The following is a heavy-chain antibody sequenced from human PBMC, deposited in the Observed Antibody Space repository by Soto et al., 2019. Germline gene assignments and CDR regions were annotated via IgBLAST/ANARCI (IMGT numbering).Heavy chain of an antibody. D-gene: IGHD2-15*01. CDR1: AFTFRNYN. J-gene: IGHJ4*02. CDR3: ARDIVYPGGDYFDS. V-gene: IGHV3-21*04. CDR2: ISTGGAYM. Sequence: EVQLVESGGGLVKAGGSLRLFCTASAFTFRNYNMNWVRQAPGKGLEWVSSISTGGAYMFYADSVKGRFTISRDNAQNSPFLQIDSPRAEDTAVYYCARDIVYPGGDYFDSWGQGTLVTVSS.